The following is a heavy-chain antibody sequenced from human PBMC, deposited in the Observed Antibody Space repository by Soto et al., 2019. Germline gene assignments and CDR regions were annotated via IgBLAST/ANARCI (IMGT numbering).Heavy chain of an antibody. J-gene: IGHJ3*02. CDR2: FDPEDGET. CDR3: ATRVGGVVVEPNDAFDI. Sequence: EASVKVSCKVSGYTLTELSMHWVRQAPGKGLEWMGGFDPEDGETIYAQKFQGRVTMTEDTPTDTAYMELSSLRSEDTAVYYCATRVGGVVVEPNDAFDIWGQGTMVT. D-gene: IGHD2-15*01. CDR1: GYTLTELS. V-gene: IGHV1-24*01.